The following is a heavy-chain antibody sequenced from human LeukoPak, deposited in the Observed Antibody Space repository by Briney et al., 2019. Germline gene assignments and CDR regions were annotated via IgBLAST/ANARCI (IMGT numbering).Heavy chain of an antibody. CDR2: IYYSGST. V-gene: IGHV4-59*01. Sequence: SETLSLTCTVSGGSISSYYWSWIRQPPGKGLEWLGYIYYSGSTNYNPSLKSRVTISVDTSKNQFSLKLSSVTAADTAVYYCARVAPRYSSSWCRAGWFDPWGQGTLVTVSS. J-gene: IGHJ5*02. D-gene: IGHD6-13*01. CDR3: ARVAPRYSSSWCRAGWFDP. CDR1: GGSISSYY.